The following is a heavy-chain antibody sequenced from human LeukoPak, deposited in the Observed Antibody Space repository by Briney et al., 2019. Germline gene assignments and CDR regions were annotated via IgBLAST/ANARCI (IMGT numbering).Heavy chain of an antibody. CDR3: ARVNRGWSLDY. CDR1: GFTVSSSY. CDR2: IYSGGST. D-gene: IGHD6-19*01. J-gene: IGHJ4*02. V-gene: IGHV3-53*01. Sequence: GGSLRLSCAASGFTVSSSYMSWVRQAPGKGLEWVSVIYSGGSTYYADSVKGRFTISRDNSKNTLSLQTNSLRVEDTAVYYCARVNRGWSLDYWGQGTLVTVSS.